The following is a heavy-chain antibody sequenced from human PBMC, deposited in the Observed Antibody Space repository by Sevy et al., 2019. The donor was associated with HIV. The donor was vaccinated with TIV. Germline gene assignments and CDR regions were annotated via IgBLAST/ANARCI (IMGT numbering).Heavy chain of an antibody. J-gene: IGHJ4*02. Sequence: YKASGYTLIAYYMYWVRQAPGQGLEWMGIINTDGGSTRYAQKFQGRVIMTRDTSTNTAYMELSSLRSEDTAVYCCARSASMVATPDNWGQGTLVTVSS. CDR1: GYTLIAYY. CDR2: INTDGGST. D-gene: IGHD5-12*01. V-gene: IGHV1-46*01. CDR3: ARSASMVATPDN.